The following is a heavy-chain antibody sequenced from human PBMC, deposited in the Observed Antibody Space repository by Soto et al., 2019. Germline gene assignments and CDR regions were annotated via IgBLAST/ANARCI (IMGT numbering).Heavy chain of an antibody. CDR1: GGSISSSSYY. J-gene: IGHJ1*01. V-gene: IGHV4-39*01. CDR2: IYYSGST. D-gene: IGHD3-22*01. CDR3: ARHESDYDSSGYYYIPEYFQH. Sequence: SETLSLTCTVSGGSISSSSYYWGWIRQPPXKGLEWIGSIYYSGSTYYNPSLKSRVTISVDTSKNQFSLRLSSVTAADTAVYYCARHESDYDSSGYYYIPEYFQHWGQGTLVTVSS.